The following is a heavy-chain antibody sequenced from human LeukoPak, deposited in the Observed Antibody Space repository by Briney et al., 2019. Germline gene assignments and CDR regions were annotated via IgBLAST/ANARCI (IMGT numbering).Heavy chain of an antibody. J-gene: IGHJ3*02. CDR2: INPNSGDT. CDR1: GYTLNGYY. V-gene: IGHV1-2*02. Sequence: ASVKVSCKASGYTLNGYYRQWVRQAPGLGLEWMGWINPNSGDTNYAQKFQGRITMTRDTSVSTAYMELSSLTSDDTAVYFCARDAAIWGQGTLVTVSS. CDR3: ARDAAI. D-gene: IGHD6-25*01.